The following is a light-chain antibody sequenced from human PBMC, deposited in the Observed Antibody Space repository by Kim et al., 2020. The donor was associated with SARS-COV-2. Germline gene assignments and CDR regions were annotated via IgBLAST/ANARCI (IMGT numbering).Light chain of an antibody. CDR3: QSYDDNIQI. J-gene: IGLJ2*01. V-gene: IGLV6-57*04. CDR1: SGSIASNY. CDR2: EDD. Sequence: NFMLTQPHSVSESPGKTVTISCTRSSGSIASNYVQWYQQRPGSVPTILIYEDDQRSSGVSDRFSGFIDRSSNSASLSISGLKTEDEADYYCQSYDDNIQIFSGGTKVTVL.